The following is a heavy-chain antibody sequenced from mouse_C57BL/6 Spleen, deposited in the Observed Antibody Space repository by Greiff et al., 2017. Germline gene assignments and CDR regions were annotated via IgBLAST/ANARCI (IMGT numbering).Heavy chain of an antibody. V-gene: IGHV2-6-1*01. CDR3: ARHKGSSYNWYFDV. D-gene: IGHD1-1*01. J-gene: IGHJ1*03. CDR1: GFSLTSYG. CDR2: IWSDGST. Sequence: VQGVESGPGLVAPSQSLSITCTVSGFSLTSYGVHWVRQPPGKGLEWLVVIWSDGSTTYNSALKSRLSISKDNSKSQVFLKMNSLQTDDTDMYYCARHKGSSYNWYFDVWGTGTTVTVSS.